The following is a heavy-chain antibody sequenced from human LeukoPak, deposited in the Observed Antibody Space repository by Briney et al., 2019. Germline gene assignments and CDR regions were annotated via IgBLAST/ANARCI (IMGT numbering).Heavy chain of an antibody. Sequence: SETLSLTCTVSGGSISSSSYYWGWIRQPPGKGLEWIWSIYYSGSTYYNPSLKSRVTISVDTSKNQFSLKLSSVTAADTAVYYCARLTENKYCSGGSCYPHFDYWGQGTLVTVSS. CDR1: GGSISSSSYY. CDR3: ARLTENKYCSGGSCYPHFDY. D-gene: IGHD2-15*01. J-gene: IGHJ4*02. CDR2: IYYSGST. V-gene: IGHV4-39*01.